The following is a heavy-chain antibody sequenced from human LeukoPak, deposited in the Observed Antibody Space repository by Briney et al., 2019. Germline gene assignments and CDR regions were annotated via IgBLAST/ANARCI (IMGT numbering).Heavy chain of an antibody. V-gene: IGHV3-23*01. J-gene: IGHJ4*02. CDR1: GFTFSSYP. CDR2: ISGGGAST. CDR3: AGHPLMPPRFDD. D-gene: IGHD2-2*01. Sequence: GGSLRLSCAASGFTFSSYPMSWVRQAPGKGLQWVSAISGGGASTYYADSVKGRFTISRDNSKSTLYLQMNSLRGEDTAIYYCAGHPLMPPRFDDWGQGTLVTVSS.